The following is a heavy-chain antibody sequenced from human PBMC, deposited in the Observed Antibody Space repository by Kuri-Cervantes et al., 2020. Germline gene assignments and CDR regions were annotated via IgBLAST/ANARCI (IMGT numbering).Heavy chain of an antibody. Sequence: SETLSLTCTVSGGSISSYYWSWIRQPPGKGLEWIGYIYYSGSTNYNPSLKSRVTISVDTSKNLFSMKLSSVTAADTAVYYCASRNYYYYGMDVWGQGTTVTVSS. CDR1: GGSISSYY. CDR3: ASRNYYYYGMDV. V-gene: IGHV4-59*08. CDR2: IYYSGST. J-gene: IGHJ6*02.